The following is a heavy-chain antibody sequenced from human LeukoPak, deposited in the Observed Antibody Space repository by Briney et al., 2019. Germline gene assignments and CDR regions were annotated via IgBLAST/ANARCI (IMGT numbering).Heavy chain of an antibody. Sequence: PGGSLRLSCAASGFSFSTYWMSWVRQAPGKGLEWVANIKQDGSEKYYVDSVKGRFTISRDNSKNTLYLQMSSLRAEDTAVYYCARSYYDSSGYYFEADAFDIWGQGTMVTVSS. V-gene: IGHV3-7*03. D-gene: IGHD3-22*01. CDR2: IKQDGSEK. J-gene: IGHJ3*02. CDR3: ARSYYDSSGYYFEADAFDI. CDR1: GFSFSTYW.